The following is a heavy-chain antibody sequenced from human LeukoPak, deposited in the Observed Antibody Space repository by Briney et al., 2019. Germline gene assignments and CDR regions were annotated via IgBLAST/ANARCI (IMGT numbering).Heavy chain of an antibody. CDR2: IWYDGSNK. D-gene: IGHD6-13*01. Sequence: PGGSLGLSCAASGFTFSSYGMHWVRQAPGKGLEWVAVIWYDGSNKYYADSAKGRFTISRDNSKNTLYLQMNSLRAEDTAVYYCARAVASIAAAAYYYYYGMDVWGQGTTVTVSS. CDR3: ARAVASIAAAAYYYYYGMDV. J-gene: IGHJ6*02. CDR1: GFTFSSYG. V-gene: IGHV3-33*01.